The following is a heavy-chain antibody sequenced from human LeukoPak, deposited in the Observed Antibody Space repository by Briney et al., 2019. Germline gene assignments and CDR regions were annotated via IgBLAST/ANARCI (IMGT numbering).Heavy chain of an antibody. CDR2: VDPEDGET. CDR3: ATLGGSGSYYTSVDY. CDR1: GYTFTDYY. Sequence: GASVKVSCKASGYTFTDYYMHWVQQAPGKGLEWMGRVDPEDGETIYAEKFQGRVTITADTSTDTAYMELSSLRSEDTAVYYCATLGGSGSYYTSVDYWGQGTLVTVSS. D-gene: IGHD3-10*01. J-gene: IGHJ4*02. V-gene: IGHV1-69-2*01.